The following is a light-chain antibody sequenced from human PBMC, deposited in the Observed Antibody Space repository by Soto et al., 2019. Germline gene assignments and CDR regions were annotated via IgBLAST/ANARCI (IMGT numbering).Light chain of an antibody. V-gene: IGKV1-9*01. J-gene: IGKJ4*02. CDR3: QQLNSYPLT. CDR1: QGISSY. Sequence: DIQLTQSPSFLSASVGDRVTITCRASQGISSYLAWYQQKPGKAPKLLIYAASTLQSGVPSRFSGSGSGTEFTLTISSLQPEDFATYYCQQLNSYPLTCGGGTNVEIK. CDR2: AAS.